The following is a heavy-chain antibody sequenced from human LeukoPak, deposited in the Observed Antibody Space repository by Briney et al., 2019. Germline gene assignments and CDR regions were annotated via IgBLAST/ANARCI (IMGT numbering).Heavy chain of an antibody. CDR3: AKDPGGSMI. V-gene: IGHV3-23*01. Sequence: GGSLRLSCAASGFTFSSYAMTWVRHAPGKGLEWVSAISGGGGSTYYADSVKGRLTISRDNSKNTLYLQMNSLRAEDTAVYYCAKDPGGSMIWGQGTLVTVSS. J-gene: IGHJ4*02. CDR2: ISGGGGST. CDR1: GFTFSSYA. D-gene: IGHD3-22*01.